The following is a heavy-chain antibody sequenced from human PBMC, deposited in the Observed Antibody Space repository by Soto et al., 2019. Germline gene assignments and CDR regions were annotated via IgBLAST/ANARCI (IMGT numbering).Heavy chain of an antibody. D-gene: IGHD3-22*01. J-gene: IGHJ4*02. CDR3: AKAEFYYDNSGYSLDY. Sequence: GGSLRLSCVASGFTFNSYGMHWVRQAPGKGLEWVALISSDGNKKSYEDSVKGRFTISRDNSKNTLFLQMNSLRTEDTAIYYCAKAEFYYDNSGYSLDYWGQGTLVTVSS. CDR1: GFTFNSYG. CDR2: ISSDGNKK. V-gene: IGHV3-30*18.